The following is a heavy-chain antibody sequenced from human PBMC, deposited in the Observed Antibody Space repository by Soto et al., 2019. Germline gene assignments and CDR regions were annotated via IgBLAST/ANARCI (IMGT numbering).Heavy chain of an antibody. CDR2: ISYDGSNK. V-gene: IGHV3-30*03. CDR3: ATDFGVTSAGSWRSAHTVTTGVMDW. CDR1: GFTLSSYD. D-gene: IGHD4-17*01. Sequence: QMQLVESGGGVVQPGRSLRLSCAASGFTLSSYDMHWVRQAPGKGLEWVAVISYDGSNKYCADSVKGRFTISRDNSKXXMXXQMNSLRAEDTDVYFCATDFGVTSAGSWRSAHTVTTGVMDWWGQGTLVTVSS. J-gene: IGHJ4*02.